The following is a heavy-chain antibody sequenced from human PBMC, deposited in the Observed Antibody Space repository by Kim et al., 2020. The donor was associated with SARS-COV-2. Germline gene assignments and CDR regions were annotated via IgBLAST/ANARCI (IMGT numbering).Heavy chain of an antibody. Sequence: TPSLKNRVPISVHTSKSQFSLELRSVTAADTAVYYCARASTRGYRGPFDIWGQGTMVTVSS. CDR3: ARASTRGYRGPFDI. V-gene: IGHV4-39*01. J-gene: IGHJ3*02. D-gene: IGHD5-12*01.